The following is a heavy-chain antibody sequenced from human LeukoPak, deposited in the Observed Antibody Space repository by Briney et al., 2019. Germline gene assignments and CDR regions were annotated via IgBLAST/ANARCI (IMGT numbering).Heavy chain of an antibody. Sequence: GGSLRLSCAASGFTFSSYWMSWVRQAPGKGLEWVAQINQDGSDKSYVDSVKGRFTISRDNAKNSLYLQMNSLRAEDTAVCYCASFLSSCYCQTWYDRWGQGTLVTVSS. J-gene: IGHJ5*02. D-gene: IGHD3-22*01. CDR2: INQDGSDK. CDR1: GFTFSSYW. V-gene: IGHV3-7*01. CDR3: ASFLSSCYCQTWYDR.